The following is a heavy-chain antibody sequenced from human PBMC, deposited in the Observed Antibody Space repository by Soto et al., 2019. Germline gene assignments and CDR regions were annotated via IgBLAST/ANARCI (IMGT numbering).Heavy chain of an antibody. J-gene: IGHJ6*04. CDR3: ARDKGSGSYNSRYYYGMDV. CDR1: GGSFSDNF. CDR2: INRSGST. Sequence: SETLSLTCAVYGGSFSDNFWSWIRQPPGKGLEWIGEINRSGSTNYIPSLKSRVTISVDTSKNQFSLKLSSVSAADTAVYYCARDKGSGSYNSRYYYGMDVWGKGPTVPVSS. D-gene: IGHD3-10*01. V-gene: IGHV4-34*01.